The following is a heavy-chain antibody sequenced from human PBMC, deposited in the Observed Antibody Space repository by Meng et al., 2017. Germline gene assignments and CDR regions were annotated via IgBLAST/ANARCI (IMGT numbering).Heavy chain of an antibody. CDR3: ARVKITGTTRSIDY. Sequence: QLQLQESRPGLLRPSGTLSLTCTASGGSVSSGSYYWSSIRQPPGKGLEWIGYIYYSGSTNYNPSLKSRVTISVDTSKNQFSLKLSSVTAAATAVYYCARVKITGTTRSIDYWGQGTLVTVSS. V-gene: IGHV4-61*01. D-gene: IGHD1-7*01. CDR2: IYYSGST. J-gene: IGHJ4*02. CDR1: GGSVSSGSYY.